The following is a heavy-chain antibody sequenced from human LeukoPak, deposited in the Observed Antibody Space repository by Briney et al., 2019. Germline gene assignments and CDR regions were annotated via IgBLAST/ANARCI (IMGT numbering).Heavy chain of an antibody. CDR1: GFPFYNAW. J-gene: IGHJ4*02. Sequence: GSLRLSCAASGFPFYNAWMSWVRPAPGKGVEWVCRIKSKIDGGTAYYAAPVNGRFTMSRDDSKNMLYLQMNSLKTEDTAVYYCNTVYYYGSGSYSGYWGQGTLVTVSS. V-gene: IGHV3-15*01. CDR3: NTVYYYGSGSYSGY. CDR2: IKSKIDGGTA. D-gene: IGHD3-10*01.